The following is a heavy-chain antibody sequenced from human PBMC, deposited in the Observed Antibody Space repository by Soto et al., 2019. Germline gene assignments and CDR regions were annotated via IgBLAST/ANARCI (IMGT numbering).Heavy chain of an antibody. V-gene: IGHV3-21*01. CDR1: GFTFSSYS. Sequence: EVQLVESGGGLVKPGGSLRLSCAASGFTFSSYSMNWVRQAPGKGLEWVSSISSSSSYIYYADSVKGRFTIARDNAKNSLYLQMNSRRAEDTAVYYCARDSGVRVYWYFDLWGRGTLVTVSS. CDR3: ARDSGVRVYWYFDL. D-gene: IGHD3-10*01. J-gene: IGHJ2*01. CDR2: ISSSSSYI.